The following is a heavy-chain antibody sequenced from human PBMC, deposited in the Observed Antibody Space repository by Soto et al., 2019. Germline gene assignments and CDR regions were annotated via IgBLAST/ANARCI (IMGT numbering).Heavy chain of an antibody. CDR1: GFTFRSYG. D-gene: IGHD3-3*01. CDR2: IWYDGSKI. J-gene: IGHJ4*02. CDR3: ARDFWSGSYKYFDY. Sequence: PGGTLRLSCAASGFTFRSYGVRWFRPARGKWLEWVAMIWYDGSKIYYADSVKGRFTISRDNSKNTLYLQMNSLRAEDTAVYYCARDFWSGSYKYFDYWGQGTLVTVSS. V-gene: IGHV3-33*01.